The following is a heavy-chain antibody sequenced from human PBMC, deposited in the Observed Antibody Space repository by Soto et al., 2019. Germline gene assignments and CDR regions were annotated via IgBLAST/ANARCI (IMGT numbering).Heavy chain of an antibody. CDR3: ARDPGGVRYCSSTSCQTEVDNWFDP. V-gene: IGHV1-69*13. D-gene: IGHD2-2*01. J-gene: IGHJ5*02. CDR2: IIPIFGTA. Sequence: GASVKVSCKASGGTFSSYAISWVRQAPGQGLEWMGGIIPIFGTANYAQKFQGRVTITADESTSTAYMELSSLRSEDTAVYYCARDPGGVRYCSSTSCQTEVDNWFDPWGQGTLVTVSS. CDR1: GGTFSSYA.